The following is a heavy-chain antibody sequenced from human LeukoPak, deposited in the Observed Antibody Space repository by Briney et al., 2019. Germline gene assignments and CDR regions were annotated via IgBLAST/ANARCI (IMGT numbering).Heavy chain of an antibody. D-gene: IGHD6-19*01. CDR1: GGSISTYY. CDR3: ARAGYCSATSCQWVPLV. J-gene: IGHJ6*02. Sequence: SETLSLTCTVSGGSISTYYWVWIRPSPGQELEWIVYVSYSGNTNYNPSLKSRVTISVDTSKNQLSLKLSSMTAADTAVYYCARAGYCSATSCQWVPLVWGQGTTVTVSS. CDR2: VSYSGNT. V-gene: IGHV4-59*01.